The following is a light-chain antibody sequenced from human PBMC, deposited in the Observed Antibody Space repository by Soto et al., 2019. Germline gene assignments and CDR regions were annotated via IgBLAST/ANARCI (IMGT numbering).Light chain of an antibody. CDR3: SSYAGSNNLV. J-gene: IGLJ2*01. CDR2: EVN. V-gene: IGLV2-8*01. Sequence: QSALTQPPSASGSPGQSVTISCTGTGSDVGGYNYVSWYQQHPGKAPKLMIYEVNKRPSGVPDRFSGSKSGNTASLTVSGLQAEDEADYYCSSYAGSNNLVFGGGTKLTVL. CDR1: GSDVGGYNY.